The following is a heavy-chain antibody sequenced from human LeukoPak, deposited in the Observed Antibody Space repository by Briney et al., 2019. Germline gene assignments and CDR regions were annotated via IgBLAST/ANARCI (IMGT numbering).Heavy chain of an antibody. D-gene: IGHD3-10*01. J-gene: IGHJ3*02. CDR1: AFTFSDYY. V-gene: IGHV3-11*03. Sequence: GGSLRLSCAASAFTFSDYYMSWIRQAPGKGLEWVSYISTGSHYTNYADSVKGRFTISRDDARNSLFLQINSLRAEVMAVYYCARFYGLGTWNDAFDIWGQGTMVTVSS. CDR2: ISTGSHYT. CDR3: ARFYGLGTWNDAFDI.